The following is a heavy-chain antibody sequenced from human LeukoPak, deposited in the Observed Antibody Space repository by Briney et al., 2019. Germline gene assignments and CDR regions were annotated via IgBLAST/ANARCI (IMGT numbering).Heavy chain of an antibody. J-gene: IGHJ4*02. D-gene: IGHD1-26*01. V-gene: IGHV1-18*01. CDR2: ISSYNGNT. CDR1: GYTFTTYG. CDR3: ARVPSGSYSLDY. Sequence: ASVKVSCKASGYTFTTYGITWVRQAPGQGLEWMGWISSYNGNTNYAQKLQGRVTMTTDTSTSTAYLELRSLRSDDTAVYYCARVPSGSYSLDYWGQGTLVTVSS.